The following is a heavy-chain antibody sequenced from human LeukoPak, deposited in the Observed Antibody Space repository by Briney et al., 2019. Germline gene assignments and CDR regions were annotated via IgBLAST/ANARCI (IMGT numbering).Heavy chain of an antibody. J-gene: IGHJ4*02. V-gene: IGHV1-18*01. CDR1: GYTFTSYG. CDR2: ISAHNGDT. CDR3: ASGMYSSGWYDY. D-gene: IGHD6-19*01. Sequence: ASVKVSCKASGYTFTSYGISWVRQAPGQGLEWMGWISAHNGDTKYAQKVQGRVTMTTDTSTRTAYMELRSPRSDDTAVYYCASGMYSSGWYDYWGQGTLVTVSS.